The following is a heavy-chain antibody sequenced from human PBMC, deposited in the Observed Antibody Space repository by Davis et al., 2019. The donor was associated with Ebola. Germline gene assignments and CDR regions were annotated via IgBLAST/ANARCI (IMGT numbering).Heavy chain of an antibody. CDR3: ANLDYGGNSGLDY. CDR1: GFTFSSYA. Sequence: GESLKISCAASGFTFSSYAMSWVRQAPGKGLEWVSVIYSGGTTHYADSVKGRFTISRDNSKNTLYLQMNSLRAEDTAVYYCANLDYGGNSGLDYWGQGTLVTVSS. V-gene: IGHV3-23*03. J-gene: IGHJ4*02. D-gene: IGHD4-23*01. CDR2: IYSGGTT.